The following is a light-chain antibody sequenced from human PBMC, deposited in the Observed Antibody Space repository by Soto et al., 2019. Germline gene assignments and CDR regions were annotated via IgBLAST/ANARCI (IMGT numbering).Light chain of an antibody. Sequence: QSALTQPASVSGSPGQSITISCTGTSSDVGGYNYVSWYQQHPGKAPKLMIYDVSNRPSGVSNRFSGSKSGNTASLTISGVQEAEDEDYYYSSYTSTSTPVVFGGGTQLTVL. CDR3: SSYTSTSTPVV. J-gene: IGLJ2*01. CDR2: DVS. CDR1: SSDVGGYNY. V-gene: IGLV2-14*01.